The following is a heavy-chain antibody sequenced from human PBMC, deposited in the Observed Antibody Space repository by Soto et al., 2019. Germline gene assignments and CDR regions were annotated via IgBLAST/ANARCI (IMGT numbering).Heavy chain of an antibody. CDR2: ISAYNGNT. D-gene: IGHD3-3*01. Sequence: ASVKVSCKASRYTFTSYAICWVRHSPGQGLEWMGWISAYNGNTNYAQKLQGRVTMTTDTSTSTAYMELRSLRSDDTAVYYCARTYYDFWSGYHDMDWFDPWGQGTLVTVSS. J-gene: IGHJ5*02. V-gene: IGHV1-18*01. CDR3: ARTYYDFWSGYHDMDWFDP. CDR1: RYTFTSYA.